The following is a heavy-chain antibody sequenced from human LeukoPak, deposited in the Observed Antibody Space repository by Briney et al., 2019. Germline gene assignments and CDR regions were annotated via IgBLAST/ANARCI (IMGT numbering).Heavy chain of an antibody. CDR2: IWYDGSNK. CDR1: GFTFSNYA. J-gene: IGHJ4*02. CDR3: AKDLNYYDSSGYYLPENFDY. D-gene: IGHD3-22*01. Sequence: GGSLRLSCAASGFTFSNYAMHWVRQAPGKGLEWVAVIWYDGSNKYYADSVKGRFTISRDNSKNTLYLQMNSLRAEDTAVYYCAKDLNYYDSSGYYLPENFDYWGQGTLVTVSS. V-gene: IGHV3-30*02.